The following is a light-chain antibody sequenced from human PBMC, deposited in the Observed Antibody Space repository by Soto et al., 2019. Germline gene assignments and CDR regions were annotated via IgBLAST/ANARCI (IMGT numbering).Light chain of an antibody. CDR3: CSYACRSGDFV. CDR1: SSDVGTYNF. V-gene: IGLV2-11*01. J-gene: IGLJ1*01. CDR2: DVR. Sequence: QSALTQPRSVSGSPGQSGTISCTGTSSDVGTYNFVSWYQQHPGKAPKVVIYDVRQRPSGVPDRFSGSKSGNTASLSISGLQGEDEADSYCCSYACRSGDFVVVTGTKPTVL.